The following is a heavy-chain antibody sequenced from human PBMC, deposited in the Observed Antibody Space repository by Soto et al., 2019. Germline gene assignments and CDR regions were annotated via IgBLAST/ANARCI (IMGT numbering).Heavy chain of an antibody. CDR2: ISGSSGYT. CDR3: ARDRGGYGPPDV. D-gene: IGHD3-10*01. J-gene: IGHJ6*02. V-gene: IGHV3-11*06. CDR1: GFSFRDSY. Sequence: QVQLVESGGGLVKPGGSLRLSCAASGFSFRDSYMSWVRQAPGKGLEWVAYISGSSGYTGYADSVKGRFTISRDNAKNSLYLQMNSLRVEDTAGYYCARDRGGYGPPDVWGQGTTVTVSS.